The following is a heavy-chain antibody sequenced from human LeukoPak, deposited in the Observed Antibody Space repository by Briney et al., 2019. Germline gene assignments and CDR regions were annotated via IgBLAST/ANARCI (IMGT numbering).Heavy chain of an antibody. CDR3: VRGGGSFDS. D-gene: IGHD3-16*01. CDR1: GFTFRGFW. CDR2: IKYDGSDK. Sequence: PGGSLRLSCAASGFTFRGFWMSWVRQAPTKGPEWVANIKYDGSDKRYVDSVKGRFTVSRDNANNPLYLQMNSLRAEDTAVYYCVRGGGSFDSWGQGTLVTVSS. V-gene: IGHV3-7*04. J-gene: IGHJ4*02.